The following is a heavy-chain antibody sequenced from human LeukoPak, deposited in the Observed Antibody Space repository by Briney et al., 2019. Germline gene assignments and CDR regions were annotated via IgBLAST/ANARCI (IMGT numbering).Heavy chain of an antibody. Sequence: GGSLRLSCAASGSTFSNYWMTWVRQAPGKGLEWVANVKLDGSEKYDVDSVKGRFTISRDNAKNSLFLQMNSLRVEDTAVYYCARHSYHALDVWGQGTTVTVSS. V-gene: IGHV3-7*01. D-gene: IGHD3-16*01. CDR2: VKLDGSEK. CDR1: GSTFSNYW. CDR3: ARHSYHALDV. J-gene: IGHJ6*02.